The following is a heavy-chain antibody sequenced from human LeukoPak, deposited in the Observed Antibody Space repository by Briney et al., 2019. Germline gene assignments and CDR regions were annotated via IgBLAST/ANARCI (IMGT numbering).Heavy chain of an antibody. CDR1: GFSFISYG. D-gene: IGHD4-17*01. CDR2: ISDDGRSK. Sequence: GGSLRLSCAASGFSFISYGMHWVRQAPGKGLEWVGVISDDGRSKDYADSVKGRFTISRDNSKDTLYLQMNSLRAEDTAVYYCAKRPSDYGDYVSHFDYWGQGTLVTVSS. J-gene: IGHJ4*02. V-gene: IGHV3-30*18. CDR3: AKRPSDYGDYVSHFDY.